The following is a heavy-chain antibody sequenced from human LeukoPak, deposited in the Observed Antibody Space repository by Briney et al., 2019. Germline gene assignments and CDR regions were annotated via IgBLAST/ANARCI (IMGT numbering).Heavy chain of an antibody. D-gene: IGHD1-26*01. V-gene: IGHV3-23*01. Sequence: GESLTLSCASSGFTFRSYAMTWVRQAPGKGLDWVSAISGIGGSTYYADSVKGRFTISRDNFKNTLYLQMNSWRAEDTAVYYCAKDGNFWGQGTLVTVSS. CDR3: AKDGNF. J-gene: IGHJ4*02. CDR2: ISGIGGST. CDR1: GFTFRSYA.